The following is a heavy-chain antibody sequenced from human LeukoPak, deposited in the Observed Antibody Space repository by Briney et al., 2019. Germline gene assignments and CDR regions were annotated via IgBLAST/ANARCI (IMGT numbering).Heavy chain of an antibody. CDR3: ARRELAGSTAYFDY. CDR2: INPSGGST. J-gene: IGHJ4*02. V-gene: IGHV1-46*01. Sequence: ASVKVSCKASGYTFTSYYIHWVRQAPGQGLEWMGIINPSGGSTNYAQDFQGKVTMTRDTSTSTVYMELSSLRSEDTAVYYCARRELAGSTAYFDYWGQGTLVTVSS. CDR1: GYTFTSYY. D-gene: IGHD1-26*01.